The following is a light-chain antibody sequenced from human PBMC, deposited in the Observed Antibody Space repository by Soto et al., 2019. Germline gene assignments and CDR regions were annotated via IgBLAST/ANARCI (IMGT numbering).Light chain of an antibody. CDR1: QSVSSSY. Sequence: EIVLTQSPGTLSLSPGERATLSCRASQSVSSSYLAWYQQKPGQAPRLLIYGASSRATGIPYRFSGSGSGTDFTLSISILEPEDFAVYYCQQYGSSPSWTFGQGTKVDIK. CDR3: QQYGSSPSWT. J-gene: IGKJ1*01. CDR2: GAS. V-gene: IGKV3-20*01.